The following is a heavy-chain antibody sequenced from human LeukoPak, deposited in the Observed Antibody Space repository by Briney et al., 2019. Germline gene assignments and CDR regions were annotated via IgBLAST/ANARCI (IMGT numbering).Heavy chain of an antibody. CDR1: GYTFTSYG. J-gene: IGHJ4*02. D-gene: IGHD3-22*01. CDR2: ISAYNGNT. CDR3: ARDPVDYDSSGYYPRGDY. V-gene: IGHV1-18*01. Sequence: ASVKVSCKASGYTFTSYGISWVRQAPGQGLEWMGWISAYNGNTKYAQKLQGRVTMTTDTSTSTAYMELRSLRSDDTAVYYCARDPVDYDSSGYYPRGDYWGQGTLVTVSS.